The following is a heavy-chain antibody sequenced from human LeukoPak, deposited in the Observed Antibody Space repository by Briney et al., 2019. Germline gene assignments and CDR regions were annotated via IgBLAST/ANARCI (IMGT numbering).Heavy chain of an antibody. V-gene: IGHV4-4*07. CDR1: GGSISSYY. CDR2: IYTSGST. D-gene: IGHD6-13*01. J-gene: IGHJ3*02. CDR3: ASVTQYSSNQAEGAFDI. Sequence: SETLSLTCTVSGGSISSYYWSWIRQPAGKGLEWIGRIYTSGSTNYNPSLKSRVTISVDTSKNQFSLKLSSVTAADTAVYYCASVTQYSSNQAEGAFDIWGQGTMVTVSS.